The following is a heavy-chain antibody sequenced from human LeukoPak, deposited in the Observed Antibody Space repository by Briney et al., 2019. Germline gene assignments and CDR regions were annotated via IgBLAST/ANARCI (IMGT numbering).Heavy chain of an antibody. D-gene: IGHD1-26*01. CDR1: GFTFSSYA. CDR2: ISGSGGST. J-gene: IGHJ4*02. CDR3: AKDTWGELLPEYASDI. V-gene: IGHV3-23*01. Sequence: GGSLRLSCAASGFTFSSYAMSWVRQAPGKGLEWVSAISGSGGSTYYADSVKGRFTISRDNSKNTLYLQMNSLRAEDTAVYYCAKDTWGELLPEYASDIWGQGTLVTVSS.